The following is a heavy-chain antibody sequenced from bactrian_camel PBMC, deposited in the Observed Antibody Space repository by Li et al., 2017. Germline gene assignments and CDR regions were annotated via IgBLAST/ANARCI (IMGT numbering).Heavy chain of an antibody. V-gene: IGHV3S1*01. CDR1: GFTFSSYW. Sequence: HVQLVESGGGLVQAGGSLKLSCAASGFTFSSYWMYWVRQAPGKGLEWVSNMNGAGTAYYADSVKGRFTVSRDNAKNTLYLQMTNLTSADTALYYCATTFDGANRGQGTQVTVS. CDR2: MNGAGTA. D-gene: IGHD6*01. J-gene: IGHJ4*01.